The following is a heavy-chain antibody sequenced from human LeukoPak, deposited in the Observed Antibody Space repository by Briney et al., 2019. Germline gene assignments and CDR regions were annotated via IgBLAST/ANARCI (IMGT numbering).Heavy chain of an antibody. D-gene: IGHD2-21*02. J-gene: IGHJ4*02. CDR1: GYTFTGYY. V-gene: IGHV1-2*06. CDR2: INPNSGGT. CDR3: ASTAYCGDDCYSPPLDY. Sequence: ASVKVSCKASGYTFTGYYMHWVRQAPGQGLEWMGRINPNSGGTNYAQKFQGRVTMTRDTSISTAYMELSRLRSDDTAVYYCASTAYCGDDCYSPPLDYWGQVTLVTVSS.